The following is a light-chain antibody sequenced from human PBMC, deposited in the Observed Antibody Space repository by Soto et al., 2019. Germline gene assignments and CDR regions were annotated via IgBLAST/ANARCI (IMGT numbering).Light chain of an antibody. V-gene: IGLV2-14*01. CDR2: EVT. CDR1: SSDIGSFDY. J-gene: IGLJ2*01. CDR3: SSFTNTFTLV. Sequence: QSVLTQPASVSGSPGQSITISCSGTSSDIGSFDYVSWFQQHPGKAPKLLIYEVTHRPSGVSYRFSGSKSGNTASLTISVVQPEDEADYYCSSFTNTFTLVFGGGTKLTVL.